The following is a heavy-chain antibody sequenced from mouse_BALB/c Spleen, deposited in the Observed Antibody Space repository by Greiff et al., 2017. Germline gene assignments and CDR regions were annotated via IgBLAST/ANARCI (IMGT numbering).Heavy chain of an antibody. Sequence: VKLMESGPGLVQPSQSLSITCTVSGFSLNGYGVHWVRQSPGKGLEWLGVIWSGGSTDYNAAFISRLSISKDNSKSQVFFKMNSLQADDTAIYYCARKDDYDLYYAMDYWGQGTSVTVSS. D-gene: IGHD2-4*01. CDR1: GFSLNGYG. CDR3: ARKDDYDLYYAMDY. V-gene: IGHV2-2*01. CDR2: IWSGGST. J-gene: IGHJ4*01.